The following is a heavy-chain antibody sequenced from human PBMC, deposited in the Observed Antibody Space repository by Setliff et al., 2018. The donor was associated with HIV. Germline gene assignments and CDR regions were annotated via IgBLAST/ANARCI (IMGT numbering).Heavy chain of an antibody. J-gene: IGHJ3*01. V-gene: IGHV1-2*06. CDR1: GYTFTAYY. D-gene: IGHD1-26*01. CDR2: IHPNTGST. Sequence: ASVKVSCKTSGYTFTAYYIYGVRQAPGHGLELMGRIHPNTGSTNYLQAFQGRVTITRDTSMSTVYMALTGLTSGDTAVYYCAKQGYSDSLYAFDVWGQGTMVTVSS. CDR3: AKQGYSDSLYAFDV.